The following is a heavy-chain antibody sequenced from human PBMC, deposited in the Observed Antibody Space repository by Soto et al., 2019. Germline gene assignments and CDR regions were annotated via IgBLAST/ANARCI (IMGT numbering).Heavy chain of an antibody. V-gene: IGHV1-18*01. CDR2: ISAYNGNT. CDR1: GYSFATSG. Sequence: QVKLVQSGTEVKKPGASMKVSCKASGYSFATSGISWVRQAPGQGLEWMGWISAYNGNTNYDQKLQDRFIMTTDTSTSTAYLELRSLRSDDTAVYYCARAGQYYDSSGYADWGQGTLVTVSS. CDR3: ARAGQYYDSSGYAD. J-gene: IGHJ4*02. D-gene: IGHD3-22*01.